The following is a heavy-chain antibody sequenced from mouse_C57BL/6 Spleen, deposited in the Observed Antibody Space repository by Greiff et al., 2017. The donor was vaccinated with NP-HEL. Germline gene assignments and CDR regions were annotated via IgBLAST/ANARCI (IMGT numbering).Heavy chain of an antibody. CDR2: IYWDDDK. Sequence: QVQLKESGPGILQSSQTLSLTCSFSGFSLSTSGMGVSWIRQPSGKGLEWLAHIYWDDDKRYNPSLKSRLTISKDTSRNQVFLKITSVDTADTATYYCARNPIYYGNYWYFDVWGTGTTVTVSS. D-gene: IGHD2-1*01. CDR3: ARNPIYYGNYWYFDV. CDR1: GFSLSTSGMG. V-gene: IGHV8-12*01. J-gene: IGHJ1*03.